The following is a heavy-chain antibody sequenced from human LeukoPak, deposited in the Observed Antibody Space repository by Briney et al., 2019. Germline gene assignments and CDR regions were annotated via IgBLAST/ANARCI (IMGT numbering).Heavy chain of an antibody. V-gene: IGHV3-23*01. CDR3: TRGSNSGSFRPDF. CDR1: GFTFVSHA. CDR2: IRASDGST. D-gene: IGHD1-26*01. J-gene: IGHJ4*02. Sequence: GGSLRLSCAASGFTFVSHAMSWVRPAPGKGLEWVSGIRASDGSTYYADSVKGRFTSSRDNSKNTLYLQMNSLRAEDTAVYYCTRGSNSGSFRPDFWGQGTLVTVSS.